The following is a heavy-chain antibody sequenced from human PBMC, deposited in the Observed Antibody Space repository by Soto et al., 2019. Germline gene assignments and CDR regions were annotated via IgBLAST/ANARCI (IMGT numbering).Heavy chain of an antibody. V-gene: IGHV3-9*01. CDR3: AKDAPGPVRAVAGTKLLD. Sequence: GGSLRLSCAASGFTFDDYGMHWVRQAAGKGLEWVSGISWNSGSIGDADSVKGRVTTARDNAKNSLDLQMNSLRAEGTALYYCAKDAPGPVRAVAGTKLLDGGQGTLVTVSS. CDR1: GFTFDDYG. CDR2: ISWNSGSI. J-gene: IGHJ4*02. D-gene: IGHD6-19*01.